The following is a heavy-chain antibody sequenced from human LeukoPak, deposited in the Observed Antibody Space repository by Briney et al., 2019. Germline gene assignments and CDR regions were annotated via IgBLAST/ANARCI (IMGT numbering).Heavy chain of an antibody. V-gene: IGHV4-34*01. CDR3: ARNVPDFWSGYYMDY. D-gene: IGHD3-3*01. J-gene: IGHJ4*02. CDR2: INHSGST. CDR1: GGSFSGYY. Sequence: SETLSLTCAVYGGSFSGYYWSWIRHPPGKGVEWIGEINHSGSTNYNPSLKSRVTISVDTSKNQFSLKLSSVTAADTAVYYCARNVPDFWSGYYMDYWGQGTLVTVSS.